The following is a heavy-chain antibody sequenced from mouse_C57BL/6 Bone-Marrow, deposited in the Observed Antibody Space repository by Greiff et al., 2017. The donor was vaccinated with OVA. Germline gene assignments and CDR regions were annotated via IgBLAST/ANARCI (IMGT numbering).Heavy chain of an antibody. J-gene: IGHJ4*01. CDR3: ARDGGLLDAMDY. V-gene: IGHV5-4*01. D-gene: IGHD3-1*01. Sequence: EVKVEESGGGLVKPGGSLKLSCAASGFTFSSYAMSWVRQTPEKRLEWVATISDGGSYTYYPDNVKGRFTISRDNAKNNLYLQMSHLKSEDTAMYYCARDGGLLDAMDYWGQGTSVTVSS. CDR2: ISDGGSYT. CDR1: GFTFSSYA.